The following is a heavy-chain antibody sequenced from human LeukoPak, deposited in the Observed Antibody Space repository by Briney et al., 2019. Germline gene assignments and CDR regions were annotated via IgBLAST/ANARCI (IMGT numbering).Heavy chain of an antibody. V-gene: IGHV3-9*01. CDR2: ISWNSGSI. J-gene: IGHJ4*02. D-gene: IGHD3-16*01. CDR1: GFTFSSYA. Sequence: GGSLRLSCAASGFTFSSYAMPWVRQAPGKGLEWVSGISWNSGSIGYADSVKGRFTISRDNAKNSLYLQMNSLRAEDTALYYCAKDASPLLGTGVNFDYWGQGTLVTVSS. CDR3: AKDASPLLGTGVNFDY.